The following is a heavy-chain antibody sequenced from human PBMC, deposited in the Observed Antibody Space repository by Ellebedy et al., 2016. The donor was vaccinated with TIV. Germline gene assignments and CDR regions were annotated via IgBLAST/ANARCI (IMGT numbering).Heavy chain of an antibody. CDR1: GFSFSDYW. CDR2: IKQDASEK. J-gene: IGHJ4*02. CDR3: ARDHYDGSDSR. V-gene: IGHV3-7*01. Sequence: GGSLRLSXAASGFSFSDYWMTWVRQAPGKGLEWVANIKQDASEKYFVDSVMGRFTISRDNAKNSLYLQMDSLRAEDTAMYYCARDHYDGSDSRWGQGALVTVSS. D-gene: IGHD3-16*01.